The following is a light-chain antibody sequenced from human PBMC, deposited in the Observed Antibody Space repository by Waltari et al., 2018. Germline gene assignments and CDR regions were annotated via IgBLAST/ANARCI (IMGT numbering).Light chain of an antibody. CDR2: AAS. V-gene: IGKV1-12*01. J-gene: IGKJ1*01. Sequence: IQMTQSPSSVSASVGDRVTITCRASQGISSWLAWYQQKPGKDPRLLIYAASALQSGVPSRFSGSGSELHFTLTINNLQPEDFATYYCQQANSFPWTFGQGTKVEIK. CDR1: QGISSW. CDR3: QQANSFPWT.